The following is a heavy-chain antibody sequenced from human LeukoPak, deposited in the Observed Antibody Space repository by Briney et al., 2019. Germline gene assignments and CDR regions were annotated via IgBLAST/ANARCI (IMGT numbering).Heavy chain of an antibody. D-gene: IGHD6-13*01. J-gene: IGHJ3*01. Sequence: SETLSLTCTVSGGSISSGHWWSWVRQPPGKGLEWIGEIYHSGSTNYNASLKSRVTISVDTSKNQFSLKLNSVTVADTAVYYCVTSIALAGWGAFDVWGQGTMVTVSS. CDR2: IYHSGST. CDR1: GGSISSGHW. V-gene: IGHV4-4*02. CDR3: VTSIALAGWGAFDV.